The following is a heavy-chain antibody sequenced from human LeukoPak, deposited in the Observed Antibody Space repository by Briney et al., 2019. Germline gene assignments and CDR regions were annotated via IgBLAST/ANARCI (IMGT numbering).Heavy chain of an antibody. Sequence: SETLSLTCTVSGGSISSYYWSWIRQPAGKGLEWIGRIYTSGSTNYNPSLKSRVTMSVDTSKNQFSLKLSSVTAADTAVYYCARASPTVTYFYYLDVWGKGTTVTISS. CDR1: GGSISSYY. V-gene: IGHV4-4*07. J-gene: IGHJ6*03. CDR3: ARASPTVTYFYYLDV. D-gene: IGHD3-10*01. CDR2: IYTSGST.